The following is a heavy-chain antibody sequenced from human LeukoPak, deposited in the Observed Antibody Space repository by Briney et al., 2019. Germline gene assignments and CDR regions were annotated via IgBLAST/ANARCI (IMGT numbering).Heavy chain of an antibody. CDR2: INPNSGGT. V-gene: IGHV1-2*02. J-gene: IGHJ4*02. Sequence: ASVKVSCKASGYTFTGYYMHWVRQAPGQGLEWMGWINPNSGGTNYAQKFQGRVTITRDTSASTAYMELSSLRSEDMAVYYCARGPSTIFFDYWGQGTLVTVSS. CDR1: GYTFTGYY. D-gene: IGHD3-9*01. CDR3: ARGPSTIFFDY.